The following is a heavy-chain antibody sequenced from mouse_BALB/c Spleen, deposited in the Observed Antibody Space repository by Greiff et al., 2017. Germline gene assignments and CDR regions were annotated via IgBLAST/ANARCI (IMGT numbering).Heavy chain of an antibody. D-gene: IGHD1-2*01. CDR1: GYTFTSYT. Sequence: VKLVESGAELARPGASVKMSCKASGYTFTSYTMHWVKQRPGQGLEWIGYINPSSGYTNYNQKFKDKATLTADKSSSTAYMQLSSLTSEDSAVYYCARFHYTGYFDVWGAGTTVIVSS. J-gene: IGHJ1*01. V-gene: IGHV1-4*01. CDR3: ARFHYTGYFDV. CDR2: INPSSGYT.